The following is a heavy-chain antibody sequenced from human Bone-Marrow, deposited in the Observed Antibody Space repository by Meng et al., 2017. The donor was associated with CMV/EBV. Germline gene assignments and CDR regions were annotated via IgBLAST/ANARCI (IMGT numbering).Heavy chain of an antibody. D-gene: IGHD6-19*01. V-gene: IGHV3-21*01. CDR3: ARDGTGWSRDH. J-gene: IGHJ4*02. Sequence: GESLKISYAASGFSLSGSSMSWLRQAPGKGLVWVSTIGNGGHTYYADSVKGRFTVSRDDAENELYLHMSSLRVEDTAVYFCARDGTGWSRDHWGQGALVTVSS. CDR1: GFSLSGSS. CDR2: IGNGGHT.